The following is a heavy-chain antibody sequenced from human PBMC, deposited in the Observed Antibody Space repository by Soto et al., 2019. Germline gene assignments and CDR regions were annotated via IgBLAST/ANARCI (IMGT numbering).Heavy chain of an antibody. CDR2: IIPISETT. J-gene: IGHJ6*02. CDR3: ARSQGSSPSLAIYYYSYYGMDV. D-gene: IGHD2-2*01. Sequence: QVQLVQSGAEVKKPGSSVKVSCKASGGTFSSYAISWVRQAPGQGLEWMGGIIPISETTNYAQKFQGRVTITADESKXXXXXXXXXXXXXXXAVYYCARSQGSSPSLAIYYYSYYGMDVWGQGTTVTVSS. V-gene: IGHV1-69*01. CDR1: GGTFSSYA.